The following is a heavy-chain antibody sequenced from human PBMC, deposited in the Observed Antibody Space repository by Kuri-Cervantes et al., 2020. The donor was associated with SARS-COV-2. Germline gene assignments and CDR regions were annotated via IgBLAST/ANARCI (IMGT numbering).Heavy chain of an antibody. CDR3: AKGGSGAHYFDY. J-gene: IGHJ4*02. Sequence: GGSLRLSCAASGFTLSDYYMNWVRQAPGKGLEWVSSISSSSTIYYADSAKGRFTISRDNAKNSLYLQMNSLRAEDMALYYCAKGGSGAHYFDYWGQGTLVTVSS. V-gene: IGHV3-69-1*01. D-gene: IGHD3-10*01. CDR2: ISSSSTI. CDR1: GFTLSDYY.